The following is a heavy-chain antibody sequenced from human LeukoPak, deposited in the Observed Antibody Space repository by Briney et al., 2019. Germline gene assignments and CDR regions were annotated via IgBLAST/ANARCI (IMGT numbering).Heavy chain of an antibody. D-gene: IGHD3-22*01. CDR2: IKQDGSEA. Sequence: GRSLRLSRAASGFTLSSYWMTWVRQAPGKGLEWVANIKQDGSEAYYVDSVKGRFTVSRDNAKNSLYLQMNSLRAEDTAVYYCAKDGGNYDSSGYPPIDYWGQGTLVTVSS. CDR1: GFTLSSYW. CDR3: AKDGGNYDSSGYPPIDY. J-gene: IGHJ4*02. V-gene: IGHV3-7*03.